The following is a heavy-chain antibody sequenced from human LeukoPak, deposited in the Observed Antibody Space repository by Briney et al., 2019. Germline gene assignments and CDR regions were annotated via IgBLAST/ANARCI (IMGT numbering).Heavy chain of an antibody. CDR1: GFTFSTYS. V-gene: IGHV3-21*01. CDR2: ISSSTSYI. CDR3: ARANWNEFDY. Sequence: GGSLRLSCAASGFTFSTYSMNWVRQAPGKGLEWVSFISSSTSYIYYADSVKGRFTISRDNAKNSLYLQMDSLRVEDTALYYCARANWNEFDYWGQGTLVTVSS. D-gene: IGHD1-1*01. J-gene: IGHJ4*02.